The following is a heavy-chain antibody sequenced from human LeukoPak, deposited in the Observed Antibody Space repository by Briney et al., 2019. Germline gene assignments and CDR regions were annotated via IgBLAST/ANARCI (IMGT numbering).Heavy chain of an antibody. CDR1: GYTFTSYF. J-gene: IGHJ3*02. Sequence: ASVKVSCKASGYTFTSYFMHWVRQAPGQGLEWMGIINPSGGSTSYAQKFQGRVTMTRDTSTSTVYMELSSLRSEDTAVYYCAREGIVVVKAFDIWGQGTMVTVPS. CDR3: AREGIVVVKAFDI. V-gene: IGHV1-46*01. D-gene: IGHD3-22*01. CDR2: INPSGGST.